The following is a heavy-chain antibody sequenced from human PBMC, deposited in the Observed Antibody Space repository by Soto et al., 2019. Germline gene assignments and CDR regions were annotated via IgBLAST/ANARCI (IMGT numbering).Heavy chain of an antibody. CDR3: LLRFLEWLSDDAFDI. CDR1: GFGVSSNY. J-gene: IGHJ3*02. V-gene: IGHV3-66*01. CDR2: IYSGGST. D-gene: IGHD3-3*01. Sequence: GGSLRLSCAASGFGVSSNYMSWVRQAPGKGLEWVSVIYSGGSTYYADSVKGRFTISRDNSKNTLYLQMNSLRAEDTAVYYCLLRFLEWLSDDAFDIWGQGTMVTVS.